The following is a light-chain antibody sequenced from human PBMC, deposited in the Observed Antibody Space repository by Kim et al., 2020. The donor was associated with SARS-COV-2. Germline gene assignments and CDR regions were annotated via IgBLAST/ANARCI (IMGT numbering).Light chain of an antibody. CDR1: GSTIANHE. V-gene: IGLV6-57*03. J-gene: IGLJ3*02. CDR2: EDN. CDR3: QSYDSSWV. Sequence: PGKRVNSSRTHSGSTIANHEGQWYQQRPGSAPPTVIYEDNHRPSGVPDRFSGSIDSSSNSASLTISGLKTEDEADYYCQSYDSSWVFGGGTQLTVL.